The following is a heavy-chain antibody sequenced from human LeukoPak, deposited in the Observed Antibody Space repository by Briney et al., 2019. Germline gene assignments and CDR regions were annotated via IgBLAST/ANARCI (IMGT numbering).Heavy chain of an antibody. J-gene: IGHJ3*02. V-gene: IGHV3-23*01. CDR1: GFTFSSYA. CDR2: FSGSGGTT. Sequence: GGSLRLSCAASGFTFSSYAMNWVRQAPGRGLEWVSGFSGSGGTTYYADSVKGRFTISRDNSKNTLYLQMNSLRAEDTAVYYCAKDYYGSGSHDAFDIWGQGTMVTVSS. D-gene: IGHD3-10*01. CDR3: AKDYYGSGSHDAFDI.